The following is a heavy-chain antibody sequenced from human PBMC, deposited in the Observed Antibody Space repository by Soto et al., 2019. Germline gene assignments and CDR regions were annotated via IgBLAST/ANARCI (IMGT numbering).Heavy chain of an antibody. CDR3: AKDRVRFDY. D-gene: IGHD3-10*01. CDR1: GFTFSNYA. Sequence: GGSLRLSCAASGFTFSNYAMSWVRQAPGKGLEWVSTISVGGSITSYADSVKGRFTISRDNSKNTLFLHLNSLRAEDTAVYYCAKDRVRFDYWGKGPLVTSPQ. J-gene: IGHJ4*02. V-gene: IGHV3-23*01. CDR2: ISVGGSIT.